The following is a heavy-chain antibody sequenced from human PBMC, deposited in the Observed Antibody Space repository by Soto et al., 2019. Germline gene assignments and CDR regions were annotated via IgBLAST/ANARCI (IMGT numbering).Heavy chain of an antibody. V-gene: IGHV3-49*03. Sequence: GGSLRLSCTASGFTFGDYAMSWFRQAPGKGLGWVGFIRSKAYGGTTEYAASVKGRFTISRDDSKSIAYLQMNSLKTEDTAVYYCTSGYYYDSSGYERAGNFDYWGQGTLVTVSS. CDR3: TSGYYYDSSGYERAGNFDY. CDR1: GFTFGDYA. D-gene: IGHD3-22*01. J-gene: IGHJ4*02. CDR2: IRSKAYGGTT.